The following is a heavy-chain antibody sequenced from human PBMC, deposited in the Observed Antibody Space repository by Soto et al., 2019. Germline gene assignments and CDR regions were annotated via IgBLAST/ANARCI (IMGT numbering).Heavy chain of an antibody. Sequence: QVQLVESGGGVVQPGRSLRLSCAASGFTFSSYAMHWVRQAPGKGLEWVAVISYDGSNKYYADSVKGRFTISRDNSKNTLYLQMNSLRAEDTAVYYCARGGGVLRYFDWLDYFDYWGQGTLVTVSS. D-gene: IGHD3-9*01. CDR2: ISYDGSNK. J-gene: IGHJ4*02. CDR1: GFTFSSYA. CDR3: ARGGGVLRYFDWLDYFDY. V-gene: IGHV3-30-3*01.